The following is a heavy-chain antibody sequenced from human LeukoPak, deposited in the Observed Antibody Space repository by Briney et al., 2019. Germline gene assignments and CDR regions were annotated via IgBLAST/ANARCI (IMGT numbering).Heavy chain of an antibody. CDR3: ASAPRVFGVVMDY. CDR1: GFTFSSYS. V-gene: IGHV3-30*03. D-gene: IGHD3-3*01. J-gene: IGHJ4*02. CDR2: ISYDGSNK. Sequence: GGSLRLSCAASGFTFSSYSMNWVRQAPGKGLEWVAVISYDGSNKYYADSVKGRFTISRDNSKNTLYLQMNSLRAEDTAVYYCASAPRVFGVVMDYWGQGTLVTVSS.